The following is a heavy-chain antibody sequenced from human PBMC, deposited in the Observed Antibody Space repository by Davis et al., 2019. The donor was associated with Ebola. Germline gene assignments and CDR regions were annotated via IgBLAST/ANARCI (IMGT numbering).Heavy chain of an antibody. CDR2: IYTGDSDT. Sequence: KVSCKDSGNSFTSHWIGWMRQMPGKGLEWMGIIYTGDSDTRYNPSFRGRVTISADKSIRTAYLQWNSLKASDTAIYYCTRQGPTSWDSWGQGTLVTVSS. D-gene: IGHD2-2*01. CDR1: GNSFTSHW. J-gene: IGHJ4*02. V-gene: IGHV5-51*01. CDR3: TRQGPTSWDS.